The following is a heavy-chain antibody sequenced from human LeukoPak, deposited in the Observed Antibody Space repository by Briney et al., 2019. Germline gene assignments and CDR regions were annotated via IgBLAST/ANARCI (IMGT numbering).Heavy chain of an antibody. Sequence: GGSLRLSCAASGFTFSSYRMNWVRQAPGKGLEWVSSISSSSSYIYYADSVKGRFTISRDNAKNSLYLQMNSLRAEDTDEHFIASLVSSISGGSCYGVDYWGQGTLVTVSS. CDR3: ASLVSSISGGSCYGVDY. CDR2: ISSSSSYI. V-gene: IGHV3-21*01. CDR1: GFTFSSYR. D-gene: IGHD2-15*01. J-gene: IGHJ4*02.